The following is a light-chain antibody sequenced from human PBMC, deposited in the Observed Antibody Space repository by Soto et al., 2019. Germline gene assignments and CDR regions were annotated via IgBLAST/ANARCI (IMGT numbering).Light chain of an antibody. CDR3: QSYDSSLRGGYV. J-gene: IGLJ1*01. Sequence: QSALTQPPSVSGAPGQRVTISCTGSSSNIGAGYDVHWYQQLPGTAPKLLIYGNSNRPSGVPDRFSGSKSGTSASLAITGLQAEDEADYYCQSYDSSLRGGYVFGTGTKLTVL. V-gene: IGLV1-40*01. CDR2: GNS. CDR1: SSNIGAGYD.